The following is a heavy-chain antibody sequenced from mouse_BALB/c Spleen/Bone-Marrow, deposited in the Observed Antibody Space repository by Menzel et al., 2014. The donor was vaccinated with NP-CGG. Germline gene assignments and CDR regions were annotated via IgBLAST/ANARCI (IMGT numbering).Heavy chain of an antibody. CDR3: ARPITTGIQAWFAY. CDR2: INPSSGYT. Sequence: QVQLQQSGAELAKPGASVKMSCKASGYTFTSYWMHWVKQRPGQGLEWIGNINPSSGYTEYNQKFKDKATLTADESSSTAYMQLSSLTSEDSAVYYCARPITTGIQAWFAYWGQGILVTVSA. CDR1: GYTFTSYW. V-gene: IGHV1-7*01. J-gene: IGHJ3*01. D-gene: IGHD2-4*01.